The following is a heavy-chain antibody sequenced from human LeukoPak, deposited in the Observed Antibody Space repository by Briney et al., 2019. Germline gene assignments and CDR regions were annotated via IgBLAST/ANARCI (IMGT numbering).Heavy chain of an antibody. J-gene: IGHJ6*02. CDR1: GFTVSSNY. CDR3: ARERGEYYGMDV. Sequence: PGGSLRLSCAASGFTVSSNYMSWVRQAPGKGLEWVSVIYSGGGTYYADSVKGRFTISRDNSKNTLYLQMNSLRAEDTAVYYCARERGEYYGMDVWGQGTTVTVSS. CDR2: IYSGGGT. D-gene: IGHD3-10*01. V-gene: IGHV3-66*02.